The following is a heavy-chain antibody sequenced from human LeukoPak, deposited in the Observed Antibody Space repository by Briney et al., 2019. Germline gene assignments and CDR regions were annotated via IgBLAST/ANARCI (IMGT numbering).Heavy chain of an antibody. CDR3: AKDDGGSGSYYYLNYFDY. D-gene: IGHD3-10*01. V-gene: IGHV3-30*18. J-gene: IGHJ4*02. CDR2: ISYDGSNK. CDR1: GFTFSSYG. Sequence: PGRSLRLSCAASGFTFSSYGMHWVRQAPGKGLEWVAVISYDGSNKYYADSVKGRFTISRDNSKNTLYLQMNSLRAEDTAVYYCAKDDGGSGSYYYLNYFDYWGQGTLVTVSS.